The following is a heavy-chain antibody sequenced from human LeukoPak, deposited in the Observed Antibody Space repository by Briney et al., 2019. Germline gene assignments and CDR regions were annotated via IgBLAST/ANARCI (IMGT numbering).Heavy chain of an antibody. J-gene: IGHJ4*02. CDR2: IIPIFGTA. Sequence: SVKVSCKASGGTFSSYAISWVRQAPGQGLEWMGGIIPIFGTANYAQKFQGRVTITADESTSTAYMELSSLRSEDTAVYYCANWSGSRGYFDYWGQGTLVTVSS. CDR3: ANWSGSRGYFDY. D-gene: IGHD3-3*01. CDR1: GGTFSSYA. V-gene: IGHV1-69*13.